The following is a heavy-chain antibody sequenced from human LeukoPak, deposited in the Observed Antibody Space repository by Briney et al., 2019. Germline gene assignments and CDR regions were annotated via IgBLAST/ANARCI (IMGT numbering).Heavy chain of an antibody. J-gene: IGHJ5*02. CDR3: ARDDLYSSSGFGWFDP. CDR2: IKQDGSEE. D-gene: IGHD6-6*01. V-gene: IGHV3-7*01. CDR1: GFTFSSYW. Sequence: GGSLRLSCAASGFTFSSYWMTWVRQAPGKGLEWVANIKQDGSEEYYVDSVKGRFTISRDNAKNSLYLQMNSLRAEDTAVYYCARDDLYSSSGFGWFDPWGQGTLVTVSS.